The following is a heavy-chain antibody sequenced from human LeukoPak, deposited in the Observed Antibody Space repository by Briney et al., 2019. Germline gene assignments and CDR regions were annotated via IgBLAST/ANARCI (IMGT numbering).Heavy chain of an antibody. Sequence: PSETLSLTCAVSGVSISTSEWWIWVRQPPGQGLEWIGEIHRDGRTRYNPSLTSRVTMSMDYSKNQFSLNVRFVTAADTAMYYCGKTDIYFNPIYCWGAGSLDTVSS. D-gene: IGHD3-9*01. CDR2: IHRDGRT. CDR3: GKTDIYFNPIYC. V-gene: IGHV4-4*02. CDR1: GVSISTSEW. J-gene: IGHJ4*03.